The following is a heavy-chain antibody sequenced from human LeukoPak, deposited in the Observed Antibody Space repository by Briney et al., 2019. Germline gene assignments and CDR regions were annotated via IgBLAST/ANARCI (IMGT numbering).Heavy chain of an antibody. D-gene: IGHD2-15*01. CDR2: INHSGST. CDR1: GGSFSGYY. CDR3: ATRVVVVVTDAYIDI. J-gene: IGHJ4*02. Sequence: SETLSFTCAVPGGSFSGYYWSWIRQPPGKGLEWIGEINHSGSTNYNPSLKSRVTISVDTSKNQFSLKLSSVTAADTAVYYCATRVVVVVTDAYIDIWGQGTLVTVSS. V-gene: IGHV4-34*01.